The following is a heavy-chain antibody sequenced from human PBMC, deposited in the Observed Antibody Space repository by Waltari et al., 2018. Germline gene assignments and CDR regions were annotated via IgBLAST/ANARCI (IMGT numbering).Heavy chain of an antibody. CDR2: IYYRGRT. CDR1: GGSISSHY. D-gene: IGHD2-15*01. J-gene: IGHJ4*02. Sequence: QVQLQESGPGLVKPSETLSLTCTVSGGSISSHYWSWNRQPQGKGLEWNGYIYYRGRTNYIPSRRSGDTRSVDASKNQCSLKRSSGADADTAVYDWARGVGCSGGSGYSASDYWGQGTLVTVSS. CDR3: ARGVGCSGGSGYSASDY. V-gene: IGHV4-59*11.